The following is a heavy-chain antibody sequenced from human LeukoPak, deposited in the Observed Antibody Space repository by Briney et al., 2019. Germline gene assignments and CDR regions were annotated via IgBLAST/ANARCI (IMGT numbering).Heavy chain of an antibody. D-gene: IGHD6-19*01. V-gene: IGHV3-30*18. J-gene: IGHJ4*02. CDR1: GFTFSSYG. CDR2: ISYDGSNK. CDR3: AKDRRSSGPQYIDY. Sequence: TGGSLSLSCAASGFTFSSYGMHWVRQAPGKGLEWVAVISYDGSNKYYADSVKGRFTISRDNSKNTLYVQMNSLRAEDTAVYYCAKDRRSSGPQYIDYWGQGTLVTVSS.